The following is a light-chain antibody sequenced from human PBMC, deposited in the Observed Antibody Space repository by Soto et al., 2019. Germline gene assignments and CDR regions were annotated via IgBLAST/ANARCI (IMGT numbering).Light chain of an antibody. CDR1: SSDVGAYKY. J-gene: IGLJ1*01. CDR2: EVS. V-gene: IGLV2-14*01. CDR3: SSYSSSSTLFV. Sequence: QSVLTQPASVSGSPGQSITISCTGTSSDVGAYKYVSWYQQHPGKAPKAMIYEVSNRPSGVSNRFSGSKSGNTAPLTISGLQAEDEADYFCSSYSSSSTLFVFGTGTKVTVL.